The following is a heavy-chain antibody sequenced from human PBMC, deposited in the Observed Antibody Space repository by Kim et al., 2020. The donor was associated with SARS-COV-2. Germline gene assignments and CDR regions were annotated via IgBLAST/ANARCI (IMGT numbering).Heavy chain of an antibody. CDR2: ITTNSDYI. D-gene: IGHD3-22*01. CDR1: GFTFSTYD. CDR3: ARAGDNSGPLRSNWFDP. V-gene: IGHV3-21*01. Sequence: GGSLRLSCAASGFTFSTYDMSWVRQAPGKGLEWVSSITTNSDYIYYARSVRGRFTFSRDNAKNSMYLQMNSLRVEDTAIYYCARAGDNSGPLRSNWFDPWGQGTLVTVSS. J-gene: IGHJ5*02.